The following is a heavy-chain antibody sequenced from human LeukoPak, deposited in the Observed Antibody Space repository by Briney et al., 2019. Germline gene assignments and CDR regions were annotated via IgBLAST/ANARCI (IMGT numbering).Heavy chain of an antibody. D-gene: IGHD2-15*01. CDR1: GYTFTSYG. J-gene: IGHJ6*03. Sequence: GASVKVSCKASGYTFTSYGISWVRQAPGQGLEGMGWISAYNGNTNYAQKLQGRVTMTTDTSTSTAYMELRSLRSDDTAGYYCAREVVVAATPLRYYYYYYMDVWGKGTTVTVSS. V-gene: IGHV1-18*01. CDR2: ISAYNGNT. CDR3: AREVVVAATPLRYYYYYYMDV.